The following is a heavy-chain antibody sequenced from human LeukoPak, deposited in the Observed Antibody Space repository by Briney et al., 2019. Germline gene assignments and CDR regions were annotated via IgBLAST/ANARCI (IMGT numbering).Heavy chain of an antibody. CDR3: ARDSDWNVDY. V-gene: IGHV1-18*04. Sequence: ASVKVSCKASGYTFTSYYMHWVRQAPGQGLEWLGWISPYNGATEYAQNLQDRVSMTTDTSTNTAYIEVRSLESDDTAVYYCARDSDWNVDYWGQGTLVTVSS. CDR2: ISPYNGAT. D-gene: IGHD1-1*01. CDR1: GYTFTSYY. J-gene: IGHJ4*02.